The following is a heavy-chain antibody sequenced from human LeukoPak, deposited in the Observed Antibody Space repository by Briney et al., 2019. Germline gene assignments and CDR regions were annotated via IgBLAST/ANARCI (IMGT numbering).Heavy chain of an antibody. CDR1: GYSISSAYY. Sequence: SETLSLTCTVSGYSISSAYYWGWIRQPPGKGLEWIGSIYHSGSTYYNPSLKSRVTISVDTSKNQFSLKLGSVTAADTAVYYCARALVVGATGWFDPWGQGTLVTVSS. J-gene: IGHJ5*02. CDR3: ARALVVGATGWFDP. V-gene: IGHV4-38-2*02. D-gene: IGHD1-26*01. CDR2: IYHSGST.